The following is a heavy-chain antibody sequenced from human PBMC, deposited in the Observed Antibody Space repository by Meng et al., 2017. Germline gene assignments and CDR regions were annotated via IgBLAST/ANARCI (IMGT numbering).Heavy chain of an antibody. CDR3: ARDGVGATEGYFDY. V-gene: IGHV1-69*06. CDR1: GGTFSSYA. CDR2: IIPIFGTA. J-gene: IGHJ4*02. Sequence: VQRVQSWAEVKTPGSTVKLSCKASGGTFSSYAISWVRQAPGQGLEWMGGIIPIFGTANYAQKFQGRVTITADKSTSTAYMELSSLRSEDTAVYYCARDGVGATEGYFDYWGQGTLVTVSS. D-gene: IGHD1-26*01.